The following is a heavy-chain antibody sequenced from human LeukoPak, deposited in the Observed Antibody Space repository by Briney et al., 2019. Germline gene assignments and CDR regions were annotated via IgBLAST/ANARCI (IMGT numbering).Heavy chain of an antibody. CDR3: VVGGSPGY. CDR2: ISTDGYTT. Sequence: GGSLRLSCAASGLAFSAYKMHWVRQAPRKGLVWVSRISTDGYTTDYADFVQGRFTASRDNTKNKWSLEMSSLRAEDTAVYYCVVGGSPGYWGQGTLVTVSS. J-gene: IGHJ4*02. V-gene: IGHV3-74*01. CDR1: GLAFSAYK. D-gene: IGHD2-15*01.